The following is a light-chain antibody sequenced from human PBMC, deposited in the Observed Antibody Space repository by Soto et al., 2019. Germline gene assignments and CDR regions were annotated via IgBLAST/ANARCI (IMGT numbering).Light chain of an antibody. Sequence: QAVVTQPPSVSGAPGQRVTISCTGSSSNIGAGYDVHWYQQLPGTAPKLLIYGNSNRPSGVPDRFSGSKSGTSASLAITGLQAEDEADYYCQSYDSSLRRVFAGGTQLTVL. V-gene: IGLV1-40*01. CDR2: GNS. CDR1: SSNIGAGYD. J-gene: IGLJ2*01. CDR3: QSYDSSLRRV.